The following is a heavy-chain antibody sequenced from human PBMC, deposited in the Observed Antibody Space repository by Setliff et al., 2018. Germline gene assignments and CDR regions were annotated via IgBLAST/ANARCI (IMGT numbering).Heavy chain of an antibody. CDR3: AISTIFGVVSPTPDAFDI. D-gene: IGHD3-3*01. J-gene: IGHJ3*02. V-gene: IGHV1-3*01. CDR1: GYTFTSYA. Sequence: ASVKVSCKASGYTFTSYAMHWVRQAPGQRLEWMGWINAGNGNTKYSQKFQGRVTITADKSTSTAYMELSRLRSEDTAVYYCAISTIFGVVSPTPDAFDIWGQGTMVTVSS. CDR2: INAGNGNT.